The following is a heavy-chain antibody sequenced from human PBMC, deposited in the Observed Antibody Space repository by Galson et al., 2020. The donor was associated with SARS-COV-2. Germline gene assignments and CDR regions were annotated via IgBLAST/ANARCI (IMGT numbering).Heavy chain of an antibody. D-gene: IGHD3-22*01. Sequence: SETLSLTCTVSGGSISSSSYYWGWIRQPPGKGLEWIGSIYYSGSTYYNPSLKSRVTISVDTSKNQFSLKLSSVTAADTAVYYCARHWHSSGYYYAPFADWGQGTLVTVSS. V-gene: IGHV4-39*01. CDR2: IYYSGST. CDR3: ARHWHSSGYYYAPFAD. CDR1: GGSISSSSYY. J-gene: IGHJ4*02.